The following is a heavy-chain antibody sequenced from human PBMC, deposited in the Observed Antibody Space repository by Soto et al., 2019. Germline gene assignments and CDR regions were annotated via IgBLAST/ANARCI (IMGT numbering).Heavy chain of an antibody. Sequence: SETLSLTCSVSGGSLRGHYWSWIRQSPEKGLEWIGAINHSGFTNYNPTLKSRVTISRDASKNQFSLRLSSMTAADSAVYFCARAAVKLGATLFDSWGQGTLVTGSS. CDR3: ARAAVKLGATLFDS. CDR2: INHSGFT. J-gene: IGHJ4*02. D-gene: IGHD1-26*01. CDR1: GGSLRGHY. V-gene: IGHV4-34*01.